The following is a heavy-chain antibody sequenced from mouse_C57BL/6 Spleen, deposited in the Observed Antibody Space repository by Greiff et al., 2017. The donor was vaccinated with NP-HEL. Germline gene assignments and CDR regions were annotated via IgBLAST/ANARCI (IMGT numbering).Heavy chain of an antibody. CDR1: GYTFTEYT. CDR2: FYPGSGSI. Sequence: VQGVESGAELVKPGASVKLSCKASGYTFTEYTIHWVKQRSGQGLEWIGWFYPGSGSIKYNEKFKDKATLTADKSSSTVYMELSRLTSEDSAVYFCARHEDENYDLAWFAYWGQGTLVTVSA. V-gene: IGHV1-62-2*01. D-gene: IGHD2-4*01. J-gene: IGHJ3*01. CDR3: ARHEDENYDLAWFAY.